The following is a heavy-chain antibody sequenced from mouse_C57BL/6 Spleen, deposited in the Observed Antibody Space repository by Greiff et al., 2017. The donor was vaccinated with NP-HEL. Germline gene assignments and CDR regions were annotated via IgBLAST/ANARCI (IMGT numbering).Heavy chain of an antibody. CDR1: GFTFSDYY. CDR3: ARWMVVWDY. CDR2: INYDGSST. D-gene: IGHD2-3*01. Sequence: EVKVVESEGGLVQPGSSMKLSCTASGFTFSDYYMAWVRQVPEKGLEWVANINYDGSSTYYLDSLKSRFIISRDNAKNILYLHMSSLKSEDTATYYCARWMVVWDYWGQGTTLTVSS. J-gene: IGHJ2*01. V-gene: IGHV5-16*01.